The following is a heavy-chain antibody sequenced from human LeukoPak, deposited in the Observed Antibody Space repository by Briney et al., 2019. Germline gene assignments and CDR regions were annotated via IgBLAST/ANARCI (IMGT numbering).Heavy chain of an antibody. CDR2: ISSSSSYI. V-gene: IGHV3-21*01. D-gene: IGHD3-22*01. J-gene: IGHJ4*02. CDR1: GFTFSSYS. CDR3: ARDRNYYYDSSGYYTAFDY. Sequence: TGGSLRLSCAASGFTFSSYSMNWVRQAPGNGLEWVSSISSSSSYIYYADSVKGRFTISRDNAKNSLYLQMNSLRAEDTAVYYCARDRNYYYDSSGYYTAFDYWGQGTLVTVSS.